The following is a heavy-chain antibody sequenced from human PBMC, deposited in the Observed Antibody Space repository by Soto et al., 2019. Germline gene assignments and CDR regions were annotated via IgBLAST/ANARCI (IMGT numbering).Heavy chain of an antibody. Sequence: SVKVSCKASGGTFSSYAISWVRQAPGQGLEWMGGIIPIFGTANYAQKFQGRVTITADESTSTAYMELSSLRSEDTAVYYCAGTRESYLLQWLAKYYYYGMDVWGQGTTVTVSS. CDR2: IIPIFGTA. CDR1: GGTFSSYA. V-gene: IGHV1-69*13. D-gene: IGHD6-19*01. J-gene: IGHJ6*02. CDR3: AGTRESYLLQWLAKYYYYGMDV.